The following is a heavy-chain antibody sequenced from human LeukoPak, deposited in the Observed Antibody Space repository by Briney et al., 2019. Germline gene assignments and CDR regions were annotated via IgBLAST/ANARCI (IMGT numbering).Heavy chain of an antibody. D-gene: IGHD4-17*01. J-gene: IGHJ4*02. V-gene: IGHV4-34*01. Sequence: PSETQSLTCAVYGGSFSGYYWSWIRQPPGKGLEWIGEINHSGSTNYNPSLKSRVTISVDTSKNQFSLKLSSVTAADTAVYYCARGGPTHGDYGWGQGTLVTISS. CDR1: GGSFSGYY. CDR3: ARGGPTHGDYG. CDR2: INHSGST.